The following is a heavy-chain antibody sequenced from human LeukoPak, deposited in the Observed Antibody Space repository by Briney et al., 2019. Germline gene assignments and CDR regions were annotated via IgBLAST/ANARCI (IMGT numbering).Heavy chain of an antibody. Sequence: PGRPLRLSCAASGFTFSNYGMHWVRQAPGKGLEWVAVIWYDGSNKYYADSVKGRFTISRDNSMNTLYLQMNSLRAEDTAVYYCARDPRIGYCSGGTCSFLDYWGQGTLVTVSS. D-gene: IGHD2-15*01. J-gene: IGHJ4*02. V-gene: IGHV3-33*08. CDR3: ARDPRIGYCSGGTCSFLDY. CDR1: GFTFSNYG. CDR2: IWYDGSNK.